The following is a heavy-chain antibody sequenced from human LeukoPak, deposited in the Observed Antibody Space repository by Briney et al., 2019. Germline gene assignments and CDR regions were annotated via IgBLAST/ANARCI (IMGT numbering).Heavy chain of an antibody. CDR2: ISYDESNK. J-gene: IGHJ3*02. V-gene: IGHV3-30*09. CDR3: ARGRISASYFDAFDI. D-gene: IGHD1-26*01. CDR1: GFTFTTYA. Sequence: GGSLRLSCAASGFTFTTYAMHWVRQTPGKGLEWVAVISYDESNKYYADSVKGRFAISRDNSKNMVYLQMNSLRAEDTAVYYCARGRISASYFDAFDIWGQGTMVTVS.